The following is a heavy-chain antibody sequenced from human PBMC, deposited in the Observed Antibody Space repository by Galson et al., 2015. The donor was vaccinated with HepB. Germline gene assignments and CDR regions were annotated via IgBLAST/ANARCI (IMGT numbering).Heavy chain of an antibody. CDR2: ISYDGSNK. Sequence: SLRLSCAASGFTFSSYAMHWVRQAPGKGLEWVAVISYDGSNKYYADSVKGRFTISRDNSKNTLYLQMNSLRAEDTAVYYCASFGWPERDYFDYWGQGTLVTVSS. CDR1: GFTFSSYA. J-gene: IGHJ4*02. CDR3: ASFGWPERDYFDY. V-gene: IGHV3-30-3*01. D-gene: IGHD6-19*01.